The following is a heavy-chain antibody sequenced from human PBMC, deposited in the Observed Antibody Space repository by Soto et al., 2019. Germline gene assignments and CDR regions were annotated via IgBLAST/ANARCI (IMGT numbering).Heavy chain of an antibody. J-gene: IGHJ4*02. CDR1: GGTFSSYA. D-gene: IGHD5-12*01. CDR3: AREKRGYSGYDSFDY. Sequence: QVQLVQSGAEVKKPGSSVKVSCKASGGTFSSYAISWVRQAPGQGLEWMGGIIPIFGTANYAQKFQGRVTITADKSTSTAYMELSSLRSEDTAMYYCAREKRGYSGYDSFDYWGQGTLVTVSS. V-gene: IGHV1-69*06. CDR2: IIPIFGTA.